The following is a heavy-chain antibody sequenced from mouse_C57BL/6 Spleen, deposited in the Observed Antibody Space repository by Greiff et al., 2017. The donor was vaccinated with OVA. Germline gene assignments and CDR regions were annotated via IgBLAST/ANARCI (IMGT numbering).Heavy chain of an antibody. V-gene: IGHV14-1*01. Sequence: VQLQQSGAELVRPGASVKLSCTASGFNIKDYYMHWVKQRPEQGLEWIGRIDPEDGDTEYAPKFQGKATMTADTSSNTAYLQLSSLTSEDTAVYYCTIIYDGYYGAMDYWGQGTSVTVSS. D-gene: IGHD2-3*01. J-gene: IGHJ4*01. CDR2: IDPEDGDT. CDR3: TIIYDGYYGAMDY. CDR1: GFNIKDYY.